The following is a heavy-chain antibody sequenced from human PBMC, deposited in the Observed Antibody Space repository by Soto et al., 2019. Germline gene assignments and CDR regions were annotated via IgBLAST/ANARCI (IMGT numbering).Heavy chain of an antibody. D-gene: IGHD2-2*01. Sequence: ASVEVSCKASGYILTSYGISWVRQAPGQGLEGMRWISAYNGNTNYAQKLQGRVTMTTDTSTSTAYMELRSLRSDDTAVYYCASHSASSWLDYFDYWGQGTLVTVSS. CDR2: ISAYNGNT. CDR3: ASHSASSWLDYFDY. J-gene: IGHJ4*02. CDR1: GYILTSYG. V-gene: IGHV1-18*01.